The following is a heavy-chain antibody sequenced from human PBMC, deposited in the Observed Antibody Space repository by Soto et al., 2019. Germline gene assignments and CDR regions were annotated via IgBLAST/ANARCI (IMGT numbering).Heavy chain of an antibody. Sequence: EVQLVESGGGLVQPGGSLRLSCAASGFTFSSYSMNWVRQAPGKGLEWVSYISSSSSTIYYADSVKGRFTISRDTAKNSLYLQMNSLRDEDTAVYYCARDIKNYDFWSGYPLVAFDIWGQGTMVTVSS. CDR3: ARDIKNYDFWSGYPLVAFDI. D-gene: IGHD3-3*01. J-gene: IGHJ3*02. V-gene: IGHV3-48*02. CDR1: GFTFSSYS. CDR2: ISSSSSTI.